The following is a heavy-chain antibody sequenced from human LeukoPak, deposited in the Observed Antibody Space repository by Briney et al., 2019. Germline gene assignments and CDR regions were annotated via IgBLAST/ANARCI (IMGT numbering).Heavy chain of an antibody. J-gene: IGHJ4*02. V-gene: IGHV3-48*03. Sequence: PGGSLRLSCAASGFTFSSYEMNWVRQAPGKGLEWVSYISSSGSTIYYADSVKGRFTISRDSAKNSLYLQMNSLRAEDTAAYYCARCDYGVLDWGQGTLVTVSS. CDR3: ARCDYGVLD. CDR2: ISSSGSTI. D-gene: IGHD4-17*01. CDR1: GFTFSSYE.